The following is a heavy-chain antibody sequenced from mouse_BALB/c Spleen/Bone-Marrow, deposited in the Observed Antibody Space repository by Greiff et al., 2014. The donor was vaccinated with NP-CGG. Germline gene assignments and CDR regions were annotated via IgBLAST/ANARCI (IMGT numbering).Heavy chain of an antibody. CDR3: ARRQLGPAWFAY. Sequence: VQLQQPRPELVKPGTSVKISCKTSGYTFTEYTIHWVKQSHGKSLEWIGGINPNNGVTAYNQKFRGKATLTVDKSSSTAYMELRSLTSEDSAVYYWARRQLGPAWFAYWGQGTLVTVSA. CDR1: GYTFTEYT. CDR2: INPNNGVT. D-gene: IGHD3-2*01. J-gene: IGHJ3*01. V-gene: IGHV1-18*01.